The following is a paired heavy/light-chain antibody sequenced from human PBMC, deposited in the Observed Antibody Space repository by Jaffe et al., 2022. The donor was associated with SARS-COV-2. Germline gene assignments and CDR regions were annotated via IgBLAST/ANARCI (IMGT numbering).Heavy chain of an antibody. CDR1: GFTFNNYA. J-gene: IGHJ4*02. Sequence: EVQLLESGGDLLQPGGSLRLSCAASGFTFNNYAMSWVRQAPGKGLEWVSVIGGSGDGTYYADSVKGRFTISRDNSKNTLFLQMNSLRGEDTAVYYCAKEGFSGSYYGGDLDYWGQGTPVIVSS. D-gene: IGHD1-26*01. CDR2: IGGSGDGT. CDR3: AKEGFSGSYYGGDLDY. V-gene: IGHV3-23*01.
Light chain of an antibody. Sequence: PVLTQSPSASASLGASVKLTCTLDSGHSNYAITWHQQQPKKGPRFLMKLNSDGSHNKGDGIPPRFSGFSSGAERYLTISNVQSEDEADYYCQTWGSGVRVFGGGTKLTVL. CDR3: QTWGSGVRV. J-gene: IGLJ3*02. CDR1: SGHSNYA. CDR2: LNSDGSH. V-gene: IGLV4-69*01.